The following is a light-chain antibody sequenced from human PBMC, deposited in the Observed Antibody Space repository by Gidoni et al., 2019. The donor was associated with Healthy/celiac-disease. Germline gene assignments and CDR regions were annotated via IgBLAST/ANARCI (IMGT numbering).Light chain of an antibody. J-gene: IGLJ2*01. CDR2: DVS. Sequence: QSALTHPRSVSGSPGQSVTISCTVTSSDVVGYNYVSWYQQHPGKAPKLMIYDVSKRPSGVPDRFSGSKSGNTAYLTISGLQAEDEDDYYCCSYAGSYAVVFGGGTKLTVL. CDR3: CSYAGSYAVV. CDR1: SSDVVGYNY. V-gene: IGLV2-11*01.